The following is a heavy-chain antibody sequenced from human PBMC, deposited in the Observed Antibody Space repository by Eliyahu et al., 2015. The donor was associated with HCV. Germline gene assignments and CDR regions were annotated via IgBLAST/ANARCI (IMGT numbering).Heavy chain of an antibody. V-gene: IGHV4-34*01. D-gene: IGHD6-13*01. CDR1: GGSFSGYY. J-gene: IGHJ6*02. Sequence: QVQLQQWGAGLLKPSETLSLTCAVYGGSFSGYYWSWIRQPPGKGLEWIGEINHSGSTNYNPSLKSRVTISVDTSKNQFSLKLSSVTAADTAVYYCARGGLAYSSSWPSKNYGMDVWGQGTTVTVSS. CDR3: ARGGLAYSSSWPSKNYGMDV. CDR2: INHSGST.